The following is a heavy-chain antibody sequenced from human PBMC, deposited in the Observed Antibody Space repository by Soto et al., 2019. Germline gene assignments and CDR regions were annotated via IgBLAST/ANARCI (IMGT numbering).Heavy chain of an antibody. D-gene: IGHD1-26*01. Sequence: EVQLLESGGGLVQPGGSLRLSCAASGFTFSSYAMSWVRQAPGKGLEWVSAISGSGGSTYYADSVKGRFTISRDNSKNTLYLQKNSLRAEDTAVYYCATVEWELRSPSRWFDPWGQGTLVTVSS. V-gene: IGHV3-23*01. CDR2: ISGSGGST. J-gene: IGHJ5*02. CDR3: ATVEWELRSPSRWFDP. CDR1: GFTFSSYA.